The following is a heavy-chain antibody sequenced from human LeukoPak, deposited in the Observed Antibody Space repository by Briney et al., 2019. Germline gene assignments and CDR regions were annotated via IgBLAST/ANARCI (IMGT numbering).Heavy chain of an antibody. D-gene: IGHD4-17*01. J-gene: IGHJ4*02. CDR3: ASGPNRNDYGDYGY. CDR1: GGSLSSYY. Sequence: SETLSLTCTVSGGSLSSYYWTWIRQPPGKGLEWIGYIYYTGSTSYNPSLKSRVTISVQTSKNQFSLKLSSVTAADTAVYYCASGPNRNDYGDYGYWGQGTLVTVPS. V-gene: IGHV4-59*01. CDR2: IYYTGST.